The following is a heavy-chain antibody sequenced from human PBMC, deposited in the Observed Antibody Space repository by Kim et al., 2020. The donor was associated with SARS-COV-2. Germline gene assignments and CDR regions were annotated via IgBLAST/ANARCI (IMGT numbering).Heavy chain of an antibody. D-gene: IGHD2-21*02. V-gene: IGHV3-7*01. CDR1: GFTFSTYW. Sequence: GGSLRLSCAASGFTFSTYWMSWVRQAPGKGLEWVANIKQDESEKQYADSLKGRFTISRDNARNSLYLKMNSLRVEDTAVYYCARGGGDAPLRNFDYWGQGTLVTVSS. CDR3: ARGGGDAPLRNFDY. J-gene: IGHJ4*02. CDR2: IKQDESEK.